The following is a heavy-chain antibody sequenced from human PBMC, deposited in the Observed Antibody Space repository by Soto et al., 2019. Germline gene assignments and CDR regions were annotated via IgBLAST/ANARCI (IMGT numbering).Heavy chain of an antibody. Sequence: VQLVQSGAEVREPGASVMLSCKTSGYAFTMFYMSWVRQAPGQGLEWMGTINADGGRTTYAQNFQGRLTMTSDTSTGTIYMELSSLKSDDTAVYYCARAMAAADKWERRFWFDPWGQGALVTVSS. CDR2: INADGGRT. J-gene: IGHJ5*02. V-gene: IGHV1-46*01. D-gene: IGHD6-25*01. CDR3: ARAMAAADKWERRFWFDP. CDR1: GYAFTMFY.